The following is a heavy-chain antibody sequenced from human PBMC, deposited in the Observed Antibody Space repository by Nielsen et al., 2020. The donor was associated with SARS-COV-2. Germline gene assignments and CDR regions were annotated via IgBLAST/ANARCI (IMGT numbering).Heavy chain of an antibody. J-gene: IGHJ6*03. Sequence: GGSLRLSCAASGFTFSSYSMNWVRQAPGKGLEWVSYISSISSTIYYADSVKARFTISRDNSKNSLYLQMNSLRVEDTAVYYCARDPDTHLVYYYYMDVWGKGTTVTVSS. CDR1: GFTFSSYS. CDR2: ISSISSTI. CDR3: ARDPDTHLVYYYYMDV. D-gene: IGHD5-18*01. V-gene: IGHV3-48*04.